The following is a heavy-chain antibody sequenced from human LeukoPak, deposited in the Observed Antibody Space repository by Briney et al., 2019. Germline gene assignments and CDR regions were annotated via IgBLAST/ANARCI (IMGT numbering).Heavy chain of an antibody. V-gene: IGHV3-23*01. CDR2: ISDSGIST. CDR1: GSTFTYYA. D-gene: IGHD5-18*01. J-gene: IGHJ4*02. CDR3: AKDSAGGVNTAINY. Sequence: GGSLRLSCAASGSTFTYYAMSWVRQAPGKGLEWVSVISDSGISTYYADSVKGRFTISRDNSKNTLYLQMNSLRAEDTALYYCAKDSAGGVNTAINYWGQGTLVIVSS.